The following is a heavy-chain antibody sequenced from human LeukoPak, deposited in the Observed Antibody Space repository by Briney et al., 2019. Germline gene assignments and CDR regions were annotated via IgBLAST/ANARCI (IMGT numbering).Heavy chain of an antibody. Sequence: PETLSLTCAVHVGSFSGYYWSWIRHPPGKGMGWIGEINHSGSTNYNPSIKSRVTISEDTSKNQFSLKLSSVAVADAAVYYCARVRLGEIVVGPYFDYWGQGTLVTVSS. J-gene: IGHJ4*02. D-gene: IGHD3-22*01. CDR2: INHSGST. CDR3: ARVRLGEIVVGPYFDY. CDR1: VGSFSGYY. V-gene: IGHV4-34*01.